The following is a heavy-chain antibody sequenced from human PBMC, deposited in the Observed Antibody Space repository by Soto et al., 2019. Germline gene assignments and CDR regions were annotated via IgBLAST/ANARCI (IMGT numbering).Heavy chain of an antibody. CDR1: GFAFSDYY. CDR2: IRGSGITI. Sequence: GGSLRLSCAASGFAFSDYYMAWIRQAPGKGLEWVSYIRGSGITIHYADSVKGRFTISWDTAKNSLFLQLNRLRADDTAVYYCARARPDIVQVVGETPGYYGMDVWGQGTTVTVSS. D-gene: IGHD2-8*02. CDR3: ARARPDIVQVVGETPGYYGMDV. J-gene: IGHJ6*02. V-gene: IGHV3-11*01.